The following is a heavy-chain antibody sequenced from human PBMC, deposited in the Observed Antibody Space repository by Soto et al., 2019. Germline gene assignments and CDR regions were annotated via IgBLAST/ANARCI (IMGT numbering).Heavy chain of an antibody. Sequence: ASVKVSCKASGFLFGGYNLHWVRQAPGQGLEWLGVTKHSGGLATYAQNFQGRVTVTRDTSTTTVYMELSGLKSEDTAVYFCSREDELERLDYWGQGTLVTVSS. D-gene: IGHD1-1*01. CDR3: SREDELERLDY. V-gene: IGHV1-46*01. CDR2: TKHSGGLA. J-gene: IGHJ4*02. CDR1: GFLFGGYN.